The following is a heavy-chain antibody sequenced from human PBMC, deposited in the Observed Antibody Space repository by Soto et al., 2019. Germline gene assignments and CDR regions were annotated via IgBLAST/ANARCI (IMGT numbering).Heavy chain of an antibody. CDR1: NGSISSGGYY. J-gene: IGHJ4*02. CDR2: IHYSGSA. Sequence: SETLSLTCTVSNGSISSGGYYWSWIRQHPGKGLEWIGHIHYSGSAYYNPSLKRRVIILADMSKNQFSLKLSSVTAADTAVYYCARGRPDFSSSSRARGNLDHWGQGTLVTVSS. D-gene: IGHD6-6*01. CDR3: ARGRPDFSSSSRARGNLDH. V-gene: IGHV4-31*03.